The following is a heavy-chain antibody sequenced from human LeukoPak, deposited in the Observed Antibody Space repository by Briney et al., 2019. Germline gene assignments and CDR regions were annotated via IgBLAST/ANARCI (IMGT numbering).Heavy chain of an antibody. CDR1: GFTFNRYW. Sequence: GGSLRLSCAASGFTFNRYWRSWVRQAPGKELQWVANIKQDGSAKYYVDSMKGRFTISRDNAKNSLYLQMNSLRAEATAVYYCARVEASGYDYGAFDYWGQGTLVTVSS. CDR3: ARVEASGYDYGAFDY. CDR2: IKQDGSAK. V-gene: IGHV3-7*01. D-gene: IGHD5-12*01. J-gene: IGHJ4*02.